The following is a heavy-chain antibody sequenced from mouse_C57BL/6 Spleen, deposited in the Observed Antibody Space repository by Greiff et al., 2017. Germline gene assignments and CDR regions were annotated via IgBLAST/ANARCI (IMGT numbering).Heavy chain of an antibody. CDR2: ISYDGSN. V-gene: IGHV3-6*01. J-gene: IGHJ1*03. Sequence: EVKLQESGPGLVKPSQSLSLTCSVTGYSITSGYYWNWIRQFPGNKLEWMGYISYDGSNNYNPSLTNRISITRDTSKNQFFLKLNSVTTEDTATYYCASIYYDYDVGYFDVWGTGTTVTVSS. CDR3: ASIYYDYDVGYFDV. D-gene: IGHD2-4*01. CDR1: GYSITSGYY.